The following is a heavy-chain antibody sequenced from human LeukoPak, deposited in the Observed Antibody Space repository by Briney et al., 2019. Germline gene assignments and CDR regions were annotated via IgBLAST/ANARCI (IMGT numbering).Heavy chain of an antibody. J-gene: IGHJ4*02. Sequence: ASVKVSCKASGFTFTGYYIHWVRQAPGQGLEWMGWSNPNSGATNYARKFQGRVTMTGDTSISTAYMELTRLRSDDTAVYYCARVLTPHYYDSSGPLYYWGQGTLVTVSS. CDR3: ARVLTPHYYDSSGPLYY. CDR2: SNPNSGAT. V-gene: IGHV1-2*02. D-gene: IGHD3-22*01. CDR1: GFTFTGYY.